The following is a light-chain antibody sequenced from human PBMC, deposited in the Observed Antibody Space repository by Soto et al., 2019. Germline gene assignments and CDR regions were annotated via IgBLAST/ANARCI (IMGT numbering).Light chain of an antibody. J-gene: IGKJ1*01. V-gene: IGKV3-11*01. CDR1: QSVSNS. CDR2: DAS. Sequence: EIVLTQSPATLSLSPGDRATLSCRASQSVSNSLAWYQQKPGQAPRLLIYDASNRATGIPARFSGGGSGTDFTLTISSLEAEDFALYYCQQRSNWPPTFGQGTKVEIK. CDR3: QQRSNWPPT.